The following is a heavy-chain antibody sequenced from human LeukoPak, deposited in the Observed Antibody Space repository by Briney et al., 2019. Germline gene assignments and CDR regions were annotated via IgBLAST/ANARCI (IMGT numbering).Heavy chain of an antibody. CDR1: GFTVSSNY. D-gene: IGHD6-19*01. CDR3: ARASWVAGLDY. CDR2: IYSGGST. J-gene: IGHJ4*02. Sequence: GGSLRLSCAASGFTVSSNYMSWVRQAPGKGPEWVSVIYSGGSTYYADSVKGRFTISRDNSKNTLYLQMNSLRAEDTAAYYCARASWVAGLDYWGQGTLVTVSS. V-gene: IGHV3-66*01.